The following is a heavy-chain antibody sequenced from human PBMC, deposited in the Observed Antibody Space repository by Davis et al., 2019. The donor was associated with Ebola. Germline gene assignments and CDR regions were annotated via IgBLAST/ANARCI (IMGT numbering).Heavy chain of an antibody. CDR2: IYPGDSDT. D-gene: IGHD1-20*01. V-gene: IGHV5-51*01. J-gene: IGHJ6*02. CDR3: ARQDSITGTQPGYHGMDV. CDR1: GYSFTSYW. Sequence: PGGSLRLSCKGSGYSFTSYWIGWVRQMPGKGLEWMGIIYPGDSDTRYSPSFQGQVTISADKSVSTAYLQWSSLKASDTAMYYCARQDSITGTQPGYHGMDVWGQGTTVTVSS.